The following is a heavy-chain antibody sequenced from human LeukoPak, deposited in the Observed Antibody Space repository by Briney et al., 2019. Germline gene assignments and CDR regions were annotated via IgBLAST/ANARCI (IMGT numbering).Heavy chain of an antibody. D-gene: IGHD1-26*01. J-gene: IGHJ4*02. CDR1: GGSISSYY. V-gene: IGHV4-4*07. CDR2: IYTCGST. Sequence: SETLSLTCTVSGGSISSYYWSWIRQPAGKGLEWIGRIYTCGSTNYNASLKSRVSMSVDTSKNQFSLKLSSVTAADTAVFYCARENSGSYREFDYWGQGTLVTVSS. CDR3: ARENSGSYREFDY.